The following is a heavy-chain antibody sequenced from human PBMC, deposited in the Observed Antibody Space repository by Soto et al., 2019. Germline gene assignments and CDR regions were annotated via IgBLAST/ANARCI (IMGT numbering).Heavy chain of an antibody. CDR1: GGTFSSYA. Sequence: QVQLVQSGAEVKKPGSSVKVSCKASGGTFSSYAISWVRQAPGQGLEWMGGIIPIFGTANYAQKFQGRVTITADESTSTAYMELSSLRTEDTAVYYCASSEGRAVYYYYGMDVWGQGTTVTVSS. V-gene: IGHV1-69*01. CDR2: IIPIFGTA. CDR3: ASSEGRAVYYYYGMDV. J-gene: IGHJ6*02.